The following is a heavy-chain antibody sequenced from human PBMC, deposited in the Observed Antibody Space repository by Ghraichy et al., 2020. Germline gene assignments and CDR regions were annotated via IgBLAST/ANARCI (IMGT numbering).Heavy chain of an antibody. Sequence: GALRLSCAASGFVFSSYAMSWVRQAPGKGLEWVSTIGGGSVPTYYADSVKGRFTISRDNSNNTLYLHMNSLRAEDTAVYYCAKDRGLSVAHLVFSAAFDSWGQGSRVTVSS. V-gene: IGHV3-23*01. CDR2: IGGGSVPT. CDR3: AKDRGLSVAHLVFSAAFDS. CDR1: GFVFSSYA. D-gene: IGHD3-10*01. J-gene: IGHJ4*02.